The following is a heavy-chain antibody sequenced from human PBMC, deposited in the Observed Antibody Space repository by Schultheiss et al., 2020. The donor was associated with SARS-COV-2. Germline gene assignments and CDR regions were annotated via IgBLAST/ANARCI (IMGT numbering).Heavy chain of an antibody. D-gene: IGHD1-7*01. CDR1: GDSVSSNSAA. V-gene: IGHV6-1*01. Sequence: SQTLSLTCAISGDSVSSNSAAWNWIRQSPSRGLEWLGRTYYRSKWYNDYAVSVKSRITINPDTSKNQFSLKLSSVTAADTAVYYCARGGADNWNYDAFDIWGQGTMVTVSS. J-gene: IGHJ3*02. CDR3: ARGGADNWNYDAFDI. CDR2: TYYRSKWYN.